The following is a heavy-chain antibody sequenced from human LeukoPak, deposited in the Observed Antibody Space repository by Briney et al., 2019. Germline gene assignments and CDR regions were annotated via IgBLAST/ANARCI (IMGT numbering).Heavy chain of an antibody. CDR2: INHSGST. J-gene: IGHJ5*02. CDR1: GGSFSGYY. V-gene: IGHV4-34*01. CDR3: ARGLVLRYFDWLSGQRVDWFDP. D-gene: IGHD3-9*01. Sequence: SETLSLTCAVYGGSFSGYYWSWIRQPPGKGLEWIGEINHSGSTNYNPSLKSRVTISVDTSKNQFSLKLSSVTAADTAVYYCARGLVLRYFDWLSGQRVDWFDPWGQGTLVTVSS.